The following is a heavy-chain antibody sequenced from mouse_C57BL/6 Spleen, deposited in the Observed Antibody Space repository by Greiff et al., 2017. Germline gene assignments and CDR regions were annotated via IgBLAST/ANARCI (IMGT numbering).Heavy chain of an antibody. CDR3: ARGGSYDGYSGYFDV. CDR2: ISYSGST. CDR1: GYSITSGYD. D-gene: IGHD2-3*01. J-gene: IGHJ1*03. Sequence: EVKLQESGPGMVKPSQSLSLPCTVTGYSITSGYDWHWIRHFPGNKLEWMGYISYSGSTNYNPSLKSRISITHDTSKNHFFLKLNSVTTEDTATYYCARGGSYDGYSGYFDVWGTGTTVTVSS. V-gene: IGHV3-1*01.